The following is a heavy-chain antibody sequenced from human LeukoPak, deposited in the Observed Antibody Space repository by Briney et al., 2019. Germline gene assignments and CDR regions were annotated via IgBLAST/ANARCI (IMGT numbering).Heavy chain of an antibody. CDR3: ARRIAAATSDYYYYYMDV. CDR1: GFTFSSYS. D-gene: IGHD6-13*01. CDR2: ISSSSSYI. J-gene: IGHJ6*03. Sequence: GGSLRLSCAASGFTFSSYSMNWVRQAPGKGLEWVSSISSSSSYIYYADSVKGRFTISRDNAKNSLYLQMNSLRAEDTAVYYCARRIAAATSDYYYYYMDVWGKGTTVTVSS. V-gene: IGHV3-21*01.